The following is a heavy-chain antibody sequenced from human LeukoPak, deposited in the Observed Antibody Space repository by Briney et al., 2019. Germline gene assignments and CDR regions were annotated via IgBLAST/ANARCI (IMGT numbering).Heavy chain of an antibody. Sequence: SETLSLTCTVSGGSISSYYWSWIRRPPGKGLEWIGYIYYSGSTNYNPSLKSRVTISVDTSKNQFSLKLSSVTAADTAVYYCARVGDGYNSAFDIWGQGTMVTVSS. CDR3: ARVGDGYNSAFDI. D-gene: IGHD5-24*01. V-gene: IGHV4-59*01. CDR2: IYYSGST. CDR1: GGSISSYY. J-gene: IGHJ3*02.